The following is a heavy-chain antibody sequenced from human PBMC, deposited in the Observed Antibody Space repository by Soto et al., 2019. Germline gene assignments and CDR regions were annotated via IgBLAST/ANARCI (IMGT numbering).Heavy chain of an antibody. J-gene: IGHJ5*02. CDR3: ARGTYRGSYRSSRFRSLLGFDP. CDR1: GGSFSGYY. D-gene: IGHD3-16*02. Sequence: SETLSLTCAVYGGSFSGYYWSWIRQPPGKGLEWIGEINHSGSTDYNPSLKGRVTISVDTSKNQFSLKLSSVTAADTAVYYCARGTYRGSYRSSRFRSLLGFDPWGQGTLVTVSS. CDR2: INHSGST. V-gene: IGHV4-34*01.